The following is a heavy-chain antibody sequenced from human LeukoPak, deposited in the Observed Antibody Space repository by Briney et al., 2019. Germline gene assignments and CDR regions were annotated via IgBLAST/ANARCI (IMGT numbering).Heavy chain of an antibody. CDR3: ARLDAASVASTFGYYGMDV. D-gene: IGHD2-15*01. Sequence: GESLKISCKSSGYSFTSYWVSWVRQMPGKGLEWMGRIDPSDSYTNYSPSFQGHVTILADKSISTAYLQWSSLKASDTAMYYCARLDAASVASTFGYYGMDVWGQGTTVTVSS. V-gene: IGHV5-10-1*01. CDR1: GYSFTSYW. J-gene: IGHJ6*02. CDR2: IDPSDSYT.